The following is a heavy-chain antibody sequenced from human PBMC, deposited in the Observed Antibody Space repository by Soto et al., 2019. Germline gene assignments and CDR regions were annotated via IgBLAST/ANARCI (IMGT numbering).Heavy chain of an antibody. D-gene: IGHD5-18*01. CDR2: INPRSCGT. J-gene: IGHJ6*01. V-gene: IGHV1-2*04. CDR3: AREERGYSYYSNYYYFRMDV. CDR1: GYTFTGYY. Sequence: QVQLVQCGAEVKKPGASVKVYCKASGYTFTGYYMHWVRQAPGQGLEWMGWINPRSCGTNYAQKVQGWVTRTRDTSIRTAYLELSRLRSYDKAVYYCAREERGYSYYSNYYYFRMDVWGQGHTVTVSS.